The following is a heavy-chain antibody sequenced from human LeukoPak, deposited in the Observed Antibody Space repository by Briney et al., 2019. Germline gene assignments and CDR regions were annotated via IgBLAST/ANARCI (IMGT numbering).Heavy chain of an antibody. D-gene: IGHD4-11*01. J-gene: IGHJ6*03. CDR1: GGSISSGGYY. CDR3: AAHPDDFSNYYYYYYYMDV. Sequence: SQTLSLTCTVSGGSISSGGYYWSWIRQHPGKGLESIGNIYYSGSTYYNPSLKSRVTISVDTSKNQFSLKLSSVTAADTAVYYCAAHPDDFSNYYYYYYYMDVWGKGTTVTVSS. V-gene: IGHV4-31*03. CDR2: IYYSGST.